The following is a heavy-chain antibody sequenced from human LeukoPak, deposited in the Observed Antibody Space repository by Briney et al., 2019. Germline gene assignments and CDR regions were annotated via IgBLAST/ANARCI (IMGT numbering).Heavy chain of an antibody. Sequence: SETLSLTCAVPGGSISSGGYSWSWIRQPPGKGLEWIGYIYHSGSTYYNPSLKSRVTISVDRSKDEFSLKLSSVTAADTAVYYCARTSMVRGVIRPWGQGTLVTVSS. CDR1: GGSISSGGYS. V-gene: IGHV4-30-2*01. D-gene: IGHD3-10*01. CDR3: ARTSMVRGVIRP. J-gene: IGHJ4*02. CDR2: IYHSGST.